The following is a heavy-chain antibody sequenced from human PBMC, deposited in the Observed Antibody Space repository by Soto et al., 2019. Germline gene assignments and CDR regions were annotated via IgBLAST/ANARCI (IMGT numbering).Heavy chain of an antibody. J-gene: IGHJ4*02. Sequence: SLRLSCAASGFTFSSYAMHWVRQAPGKGLEYVSAISSNGGSTYYANSVKGRFTISRDNSKNTLYLQMGSLRAEDMAVYYCARGQVLRYFAIPFDYWGQGTLVTVSS. D-gene: IGHD3-9*01. CDR1: GFTFSSYA. CDR3: ARGQVLRYFAIPFDY. V-gene: IGHV3-64*01. CDR2: ISSNGGST.